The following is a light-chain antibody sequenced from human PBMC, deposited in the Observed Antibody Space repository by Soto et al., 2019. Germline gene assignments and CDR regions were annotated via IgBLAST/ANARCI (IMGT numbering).Light chain of an antibody. V-gene: IGKV3-11*01. CDR1: QSVSNY. Sequence: EIVLTQSPATLSLSPGERATLSCRASQSVSNYLAWYQQKPGQGPRLLIYDASNRATGIPARFSGSGSETDFTLTISSLEPEDFAVYYCQHRSNWPPLTFGGGTKVEIK. CDR3: QHRSNWPPLT. CDR2: DAS. J-gene: IGKJ4*01.